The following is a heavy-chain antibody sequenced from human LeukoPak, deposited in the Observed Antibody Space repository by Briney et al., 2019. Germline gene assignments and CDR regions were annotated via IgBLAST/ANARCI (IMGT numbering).Heavy chain of an antibody. CDR1: GFTFNNHA. D-gene: IGHD3-22*01. V-gene: IGHV3-43*02. CDR2: IGGDGDPI. Sequence: GGSLRLSCAASGFTFNNHAMHWVRQAPGKGLEWVSLIGGDGDPIFYADSVKGRFTISRDNSKNSLYLQMNSLRPEDTALYYCAKGLTYYYDSDGYYYAGRDFHYGMDVWGQGTTVTVSS. CDR3: AKGLTYYYDSDGYYYAGRDFHYGMDV. J-gene: IGHJ6*02.